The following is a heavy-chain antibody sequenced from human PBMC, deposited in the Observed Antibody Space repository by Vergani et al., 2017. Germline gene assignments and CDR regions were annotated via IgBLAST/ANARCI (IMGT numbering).Heavy chain of an antibody. V-gene: IGHV5-51*01. J-gene: IGHJ6*02. Sequence: EVQLVQSGAEVKKPGESLTISCKGSGYSFTSYWIGWVRQMPGKGLEWMGIIYPGDSDTRYSPSFQGQVTISADKSISTAYLQWSSLKASDTAMYYCARRAMRGYSGYDPYYYYYGMDVWGQGTTVTVSS. CDR3: ARRAMRGYSGYDPYYYYYGMDV. CDR2: IYPGDSDT. D-gene: IGHD5-12*01. CDR1: GYSFTSYW.